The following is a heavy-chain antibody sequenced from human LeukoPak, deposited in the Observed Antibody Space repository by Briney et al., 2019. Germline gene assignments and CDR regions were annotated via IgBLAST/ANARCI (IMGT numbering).Heavy chain of an antibody. Sequence: PSETLSLTCTVSGGSISSYYWSWIRQPPGKGLEWIGYIYYSGSTNYNPSLESRVTISVDTSKNQFSLKLSSVTAADTAVYYCARFPRGFYYDSSGYHYYYMDVWGKGTTVTVSS. V-gene: IGHV4-59*01. CDR2: IYYSGST. CDR1: GGSISSYY. J-gene: IGHJ6*03. D-gene: IGHD3-22*01. CDR3: ARFPRGFYYDSSGYHYYYMDV.